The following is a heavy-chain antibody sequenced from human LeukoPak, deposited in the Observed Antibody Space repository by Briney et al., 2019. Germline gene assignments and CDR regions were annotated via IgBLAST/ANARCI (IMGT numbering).Heavy chain of an antibody. Sequence: GGSLRLSCAASGFTFSTYTIHWVRQVPGKGLMWVSRINNDGRSTTYADSVKGRFTISRDNAKDTLYLQMNSPTAEDTAVYYCAKDGTRGTRFGKIPHYFDYWGRGTLVTVSS. D-gene: IGHD3-10*01. CDR2: INNDGRST. V-gene: IGHV3-74*03. CDR3: AKDGTRGTRFGKIPHYFDY. CDR1: GFTFSTYT. J-gene: IGHJ4*02.